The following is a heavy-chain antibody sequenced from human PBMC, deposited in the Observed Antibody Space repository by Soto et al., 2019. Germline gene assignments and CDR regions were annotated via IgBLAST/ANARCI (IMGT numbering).Heavy chain of an antibody. Sequence: EVQLVESGGGLVQPGGSLRLSCAASGFSFSSYAMNWVRQAPGKGLEWVSYISSTSSTIYYADSVKGRFTISRDNAENSLYLQMNSLRDEDTAVYFCARDRGYTGYVLQYWGQGALVIVSS. CDR1: GFSFSSYA. CDR3: ARDRGYTGYVLQY. D-gene: IGHD5-12*01. CDR2: ISSTSSTI. V-gene: IGHV3-48*02. J-gene: IGHJ4*02.